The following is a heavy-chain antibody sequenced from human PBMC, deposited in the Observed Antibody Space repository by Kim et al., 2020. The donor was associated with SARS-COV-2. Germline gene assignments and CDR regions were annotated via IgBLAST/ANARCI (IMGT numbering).Heavy chain of an antibody. CDR3: ARDPSGEEWELLGPYFDY. CDR1: GGTFSSYA. Sequence: SVKVSCKASGGTFSSYAISWVRQAPGQGLEWMGRIIPILGIANYAQKFQGRVTITADKSTSTAYMELSSLRSEDTAVYYCARDPSGEEWELLGPYFDYWGQGTLVTVSS. J-gene: IGHJ4*02. D-gene: IGHD1-26*01. CDR2: IIPILGIA. V-gene: IGHV1-69*04.